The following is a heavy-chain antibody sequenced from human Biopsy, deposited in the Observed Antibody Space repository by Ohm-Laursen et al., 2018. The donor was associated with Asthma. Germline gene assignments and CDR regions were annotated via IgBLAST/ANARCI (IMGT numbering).Heavy chain of an antibody. J-gene: IGHJ1*01. CDR2: VFYGGAT. CDR3: ARGVVYGGDSYAEYFQH. V-gene: IGHV4-59*07. Sequence: SDTLSLTCIVSGDSISSYHWGWIRQPTGKGLEWLGYVFYGGATNYNPSLKSRVTISVDTSKNQFFLRLSSVTAADTAVYYCARGVVYGGDSYAEYFQHWGQGTLVTVSS. D-gene: IGHD4-23*01. CDR1: GDSISSYH.